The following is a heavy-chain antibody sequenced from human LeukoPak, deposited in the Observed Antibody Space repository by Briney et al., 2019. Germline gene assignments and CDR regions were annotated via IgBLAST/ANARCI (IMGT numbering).Heavy chain of an antibody. D-gene: IGHD2-15*01. CDR1: GYTLTELS. V-gene: IGHV1-24*01. Sequence: ASVTVSCKVSGYTLTELSMHWVRQAPGKGLEWMGGFDPEDGETIYAQKFQGRVTMTEDTSTDTAYMELTSLRSEDTAVYYCATAIVLVVASTAAFDICTQVTMV. J-gene: IGHJ3*02. CDR2: FDPEDGET. CDR3: ATAIVLVVASTAAFDI.